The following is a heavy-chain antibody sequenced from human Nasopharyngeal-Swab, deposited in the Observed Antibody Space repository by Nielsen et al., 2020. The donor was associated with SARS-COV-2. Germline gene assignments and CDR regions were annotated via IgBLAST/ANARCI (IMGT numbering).Heavy chain of an antibody. V-gene: IGHV1-18*01. D-gene: IGHD2-15*01. Sequence: WVRQAPGQGPEWMGWISAYNGNTNYAQKLQGRVTMTTDTSTSTAYMELRSLRSDDTAVYYCGRDLPGPFGLVVVVAAIDYWGQGTLVTVSS. CDR3: GRDLPGPFGLVVVVAAIDY. J-gene: IGHJ4*02. CDR2: ISAYNGNT.